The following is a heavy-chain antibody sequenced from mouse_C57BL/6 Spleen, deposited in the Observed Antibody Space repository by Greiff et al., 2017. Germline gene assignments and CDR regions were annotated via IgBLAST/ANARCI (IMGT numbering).Heavy chain of an antibody. Sequence: EVQLVESGGGLVKPGGSLKLSCAASGFTFSDYGMHWVRQAPEKGLEWVAYISSGSSTIYYADTVKGRFTIARDNAKNTLFLQMTSLRSEDTAMYYCARNYGSSSHWYFDVWGTGTTVTVSS. CDR2: ISSGSSTI. V-gene: IGHV5-17*01. CDR1: GFTFSDYG. J-gene: IGHJ1*03. CDR3: ARNYGSSSHWYFDV. D-gene: IGHD1-1*01.